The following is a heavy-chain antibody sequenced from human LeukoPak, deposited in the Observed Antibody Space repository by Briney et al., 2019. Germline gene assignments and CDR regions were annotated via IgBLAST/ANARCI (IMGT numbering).Heavy chain of an antibody. D-gene: IGHD2-15*01. J-gene: IGHJ3*02. CDR3: ARDWGPSGYCSGGSCYKGGYDAFDI. CDR2: IYYSGST. V-gene: IGHV4-31*03. Sequence: SETLSLTCTVSGGSISSSSYYWSWIRQHPGKGLEWIGYIYYSGSTYYNPSLKSRVTISVDTSKNQFSLKLSSVTAADTAVYYCARDWGPSGYCSGGSCYKGGYDAFDIWGQGTMVTVSS. CDR1: GGSISSSSYY.